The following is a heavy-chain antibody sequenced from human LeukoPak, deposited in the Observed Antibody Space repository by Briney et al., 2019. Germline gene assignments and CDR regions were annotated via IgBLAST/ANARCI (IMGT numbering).Heavy chain of an antibody. CDR3: AKVQGPSIDY. CDR2: TSGSGGST. CDR1: GFTFSSYA. V-gene: IGHV3-23*01. Sequence: GGSRRLSCAASGFTFSSYAMSWVRQAPGKGLEWVSATSGSGGSTYYADSVKGRFTISRDNSKNTLYLQMNSLRAEDTAVYYCAKVQGPSIDYWGQGTLVTVSS. J-gene: IGHJ4*02.